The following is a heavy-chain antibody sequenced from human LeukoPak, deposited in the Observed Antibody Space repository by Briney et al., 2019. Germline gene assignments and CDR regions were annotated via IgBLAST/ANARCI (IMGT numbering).Heavy chain of an antibody. CDR3: ARELRYDNSDSGAF. CDR2: IYYTGTT. J-gene: IGHJ3*01. V-gene: IGHV4-59*01. D-gene: IGHD3-22*01. Sequence: PSETLSLTCSVSDVSISNYWWSWIRQPPGEGLEWIGYIYYTGTTSYNPSLKSRVTISVDTSKNQFSLKLSSLTAADTAVYYCARELRYDNSDSGAFWGQGTVVTVSS. CDR1: DVSISNYW.